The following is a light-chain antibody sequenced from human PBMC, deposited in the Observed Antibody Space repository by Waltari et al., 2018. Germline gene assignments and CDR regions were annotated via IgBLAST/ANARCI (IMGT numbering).Light chain of an antibody. CDR3: CSYKRGATWV. J-gene: IGLJ3*02. V-gene: IGLV2-14*03. CDR1: SSDVGGYDF. Sequence: QSVLTQPASVSGSPGQSITISCPGTSSDVGGYDFVSGYQQSPGKSPKLIIYDVFKLPSGVSTRFSASKSDNTASLTISGLQAEDEGDYYCCSYKRGATWVFGGGTALTVL. CDR2: DVF.